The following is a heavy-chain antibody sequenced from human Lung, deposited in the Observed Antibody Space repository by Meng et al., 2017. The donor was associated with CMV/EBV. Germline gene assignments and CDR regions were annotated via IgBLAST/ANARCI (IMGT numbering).Heavy chain of an antibody. CDR3: LRRSGGSV. CDR2: IPHRGSS. V-gene: IGHV4-4*02. CDR1: GDSITNHNW. J-gene: IGHJ1*01. D-gene: IGHD3-10*01. Sequence: VELRESGPALVKPSETLSLTCAVSGDSITNHNWWAWVRQPPGKGLEWIGEIPHRGSSAYNPSLKSRVSMSIDKAKNQFSLKLTSVTAADTAVYHCLRRSGGSVWGQGTLVTVSS.